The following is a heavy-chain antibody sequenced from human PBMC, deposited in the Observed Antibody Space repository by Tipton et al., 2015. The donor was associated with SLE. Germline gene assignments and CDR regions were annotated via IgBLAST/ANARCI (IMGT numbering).Heavy chain of an antibody. CDR3: AGDDYASGIT. Sequence: GSLRLSCAASGFTFSSCEMNWVRQAPGKGLEWVSYISSSGSTIYYADSVKGRFTTSRDNAKNSLYLQMNSLRVEDTAVYFCAGDDYASGITWGQGTLVTVSS. V-gene: IGHV3-48*03. D-gene: IGHD3-10*01. CDR1: GFTFSSCE. J-gene: IGHJ5*02. CDR2: ISSSGSTI.